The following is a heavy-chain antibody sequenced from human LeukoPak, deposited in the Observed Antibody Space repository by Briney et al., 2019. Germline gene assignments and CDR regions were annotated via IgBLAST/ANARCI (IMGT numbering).Heavy chain of an antibody. J-gene: IGHJ4*02. CDR3: ARAKQLASFDY. Sequence: GGSLRLSCAASGFTFSSYWMHWVRQAPGKGLVWVSRINSDGSSTSYADSVKGRFTISRDNAKNSLYLQMNSLRAEDTAVYYCARAKQLASFDYWGQGTLVTVSS. V-gene: IGHV3-74*01. D-gene: IGHD6-13*01. CDR2: INSDGSST. CDR1: GFTFSSYW.